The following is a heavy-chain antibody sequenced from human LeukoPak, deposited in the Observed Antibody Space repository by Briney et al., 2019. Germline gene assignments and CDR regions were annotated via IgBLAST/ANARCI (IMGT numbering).Heavy chain of an antibody. CDR2: INPNNGGT. Sequence: EASVKVSCKASGYTFTGYYMHWVRQAPGQGLEWMGWINPNNGGTDYAQKFQGRVTMTRDTSISAAYMELSRLTSDDTAVYYCATDPRLGSRENAFDIWGQGTMVTVSS. D-gene: IGHD3-10*01. J-gene: IGHJ3*02. CDR3: ATDPRLGSRENAFDI. CDR1: GYTFTGYY. V-gene: IGHV1-2*02.